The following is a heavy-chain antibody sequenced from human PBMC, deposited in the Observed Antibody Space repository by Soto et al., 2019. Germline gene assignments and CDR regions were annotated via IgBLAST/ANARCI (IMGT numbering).Heavy chain of an antibody. CDR3: ARESTTGTTGGGNWFDP. Sequence: QVQLQESGPGLVKPSQTLSLTCTVSGGSISSGGYYWSWIRQHPGKGLEWIGYIYYSGSTYYNPSLKSRVTIAVDTSRNQFSLKRSSVTAADTAVYYCARESTTGTTGGGNWFDPWGQGTLVTVSS. V-gene: IGHV4-31*03. J-gene: IGHJ5*02. D-gene: IGHD1-1*01. CDR2: IYYSGST. CDR1: GGSISSGGYY.